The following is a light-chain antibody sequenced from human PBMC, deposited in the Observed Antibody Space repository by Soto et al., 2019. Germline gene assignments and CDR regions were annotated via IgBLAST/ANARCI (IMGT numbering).Light chain of an antibody. CDR2: GAS. CDR1: QSVSNRY. CDR3: QQYDSSIT. Sequence: ENVLTQSPGTLSLSPGERATLSCRASQSVSNRYLAWYQQRPGQAPRLLIYGASSRATGIPDRFSASGSGTDFTLTISRLEPEDFAVYYCQQYDSSITFGQGTRLEIK. V-gene: IGKV3-20*01. J-gene: IGKJ5*01.